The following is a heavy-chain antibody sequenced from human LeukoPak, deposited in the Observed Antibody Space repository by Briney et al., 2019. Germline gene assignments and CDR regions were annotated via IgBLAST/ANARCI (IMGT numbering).Heavy chain of an antibody. CDR1: GFTFTSYW. D-gene: IGHD6-13*01. CDR2: INQDGSER. CDR3: ARPRGIAAAGNAFDP. J-gene: IGHJ5*02. Sequence: GGSLRLSCAPSGFTFTSYWMSWVRQAPGKGLEWVASINQDGSERYYVDSVKGRFSISRDNAKNSLSLQMNSLRPEDTAVYYCARPRGIAAAGNAFDPWGRGTLVTVS. V-gene: IGHV3-7*05.